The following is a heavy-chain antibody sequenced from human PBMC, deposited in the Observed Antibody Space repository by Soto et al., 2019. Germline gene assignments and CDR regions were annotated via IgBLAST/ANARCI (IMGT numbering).Heavy chain of an antibody. J-gene: IGHJ4*02. D-gene: IGHD3-16*01. CDR2: INPSGGST. CDR1: GYTFTSYY. V-gene: IGHV1-46*01. Sequence: QVQLVQSGAEVKKPGASVKVSCKASGYTFTSYYMHWVRQAPGQGLEWMGIINPSGGSTSYAQKYQGRVTMTRDTYTSTVYMELSSLGSEDTAVYYCASASMATLVYWGQGTLVTVSS. CDR3: ASASMATLVY.